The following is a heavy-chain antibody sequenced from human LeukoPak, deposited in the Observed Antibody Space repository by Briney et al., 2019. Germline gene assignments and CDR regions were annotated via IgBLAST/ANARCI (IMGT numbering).Heavy chain of an antibody. J-gene: IGHJ4*02. CDR3: ARGGAHDTLDY. CDR2: ISGSGGGT. CDR1: GFTFSSDA. D-gene: IGHD3-9*01. Sequence: GGSLRLSCAASGFTFSSDAMSWVRQAPGKGLGWVSAISGSGGGTYYADSVKGRFPISRDNSKNTLYLQMNSLRAEDTAVYYCARGGAHDTLDYWGQGTLVTVSS. V-gene: IGHV3-23*01.